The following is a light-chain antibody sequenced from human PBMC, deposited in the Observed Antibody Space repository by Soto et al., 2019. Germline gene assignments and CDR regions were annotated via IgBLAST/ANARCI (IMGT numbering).Light chain of an antibody. J-gene: IGLJ1*01. CDR1: SSDVGGYNY. Sequence: QSALTQPASVSGSPGQSIAISCTGTSSDVGGYNYVCWYQQHPGKAPKLMIYDVSNRPSGVSDRFSGSKSGNTASLTISGIQAEDEADYYCSSYTSTSTYVFGTGTKVPVL. CDR3: SSYTSTSTYV. CDR2: DVS. V-gene: IGLV2-14*01.